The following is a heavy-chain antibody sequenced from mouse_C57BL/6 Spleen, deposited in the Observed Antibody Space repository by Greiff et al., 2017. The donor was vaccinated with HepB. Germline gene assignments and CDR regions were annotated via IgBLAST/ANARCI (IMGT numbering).Heavy chain of an antibody. J-gene: IGHJ4*01. D-gene: IGHD2-1*01. CDR2: INYDGSST. V-gene: IGHV5-16*01. Sequence: EVQVVESEGGLVQPGSSMKLSCTASGFTFSDYYMAWVRQVPEKGLEWVANINYDGSSTYYLDSLKSRFIISRDNAKNILYLQMSSLKSEDTATYYCAREGYYGNYEAMDYWGQGTSVTVSS. CDR1: GFTFSDYY. CDR3: AREGYYGNYEAMDY.